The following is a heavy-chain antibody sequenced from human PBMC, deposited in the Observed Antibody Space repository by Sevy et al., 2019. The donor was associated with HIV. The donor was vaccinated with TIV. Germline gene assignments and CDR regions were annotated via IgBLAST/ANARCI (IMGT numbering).Heavy chain of an antibody. V-gene: IGHV7-4-1*02. CDR1: GYTFTSYA. Sequence: ASVKVSCKASGYTFTSYAMNWVRQAPGQGLEWMGWINTNTGNPTYAQGFTGRFVFSLDTSVSTAYLQISSLKAEDTAVDYCARDSVLQYYDSSGYFGYYGMDVWGQGTTVTVSS. D-gene: IGHD3-22*01. CDR3: ARDSVLQYYDSSGYFGYYGMDV. CDR2: INTNTGNP. J-gene: IGHJ6*02.